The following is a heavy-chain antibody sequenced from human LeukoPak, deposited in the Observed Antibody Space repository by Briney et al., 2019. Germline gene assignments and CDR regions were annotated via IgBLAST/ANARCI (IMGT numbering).Heavy chain of an antibody. CDR3: ARDRAYYYDSSGSLFDP. Sequence: SETLSLTCAVYGGSFSGYYWSWIRQPAGKGLEWIGRIYTSGSTNYNPSLKSRVTMSVDTSKNQFSLKLSSVTAAYTAVYYCARDRAYYYDSSGSLFDPWGQGTLVTVSS. J-gene: IGHJ5*02. D-gene: IGHD3-22*01. CDR1: GGSFSGYY. CDR2: IYTSGST. V-gene: IGHV4-4*07.